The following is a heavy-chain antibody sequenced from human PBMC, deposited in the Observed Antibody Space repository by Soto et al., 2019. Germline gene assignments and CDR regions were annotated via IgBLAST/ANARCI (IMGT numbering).Heavy chain of an antibody. CDR2: IYTSGTT. V-gene: IGHV4-4*07. Sequence: QVQLQQSGPGLVKPSETLSLTCTVSGCSIRSYYWSWIRQPAGKALEWIGRIYTSGTTNYNPSLKSRVTILLDTSKNQFSLDLSSVTDADTAVYYCAREGSSGFGMDVWGQGTTVTVSS. CDR3: AREGSSGFGMDV. CDR1: GCSIRSYY. J-gene: IGHJ6*02. D-gene: IGHD6-25*01.